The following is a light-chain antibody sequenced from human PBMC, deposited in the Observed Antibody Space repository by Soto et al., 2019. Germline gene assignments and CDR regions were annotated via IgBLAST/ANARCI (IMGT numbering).Light chain of an antibody. Sequence: EIVLTQSPGTLSLSPGERATLSCRASQSVTSNFLAWYQHKPGQAPRLLIYVASSRATGIPDRFSGSGSGTDFTLTISRLEPEDFAVYYCQQFGSAPITFVQGTRLEIK. CDR1: QSVTSNF. CDR3: QQFGSAPIT. V-gene: IGKV3-20*01. J-gene: IGKJ5*01. CDR2: VAS.